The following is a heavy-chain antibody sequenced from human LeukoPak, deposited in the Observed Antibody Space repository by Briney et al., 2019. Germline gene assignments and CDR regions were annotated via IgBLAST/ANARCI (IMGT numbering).Heavy chain of an antibody. CDR1: GGSISSGGYS. D-gene: IGHD2-2*01. CDR2: IYHSGST. J-gene: IGHJ5*02. Sequence: SQTLSLTCAVSGGSISSGGYSWSWIRQPPGKGLEWIGYIYHSGSTYYNPSLKSRVTISVDRSKNQFSLKLSSVTAADTAVYYCARALVVPAAIYWFDPWGQGTLVTVPS. CDR3: ARALVVPAAIYWFDP. V-gene: IGHV4-30-2*01.